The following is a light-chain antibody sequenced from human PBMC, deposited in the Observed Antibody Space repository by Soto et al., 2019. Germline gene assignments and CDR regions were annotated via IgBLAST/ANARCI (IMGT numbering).Light chain of an antibody. CDR2: DDG. CDR1: SRDFGGYNY. J-gene: IGLJ1*01. V-gene: IGLV2-14*03. CDR3: NSYRNTAARYV. Sequence: QSALTQPASVSGSPGQSITISCTGTSRDFGGYNYVSWYQHRPGEVPKLIIYDDGNRPSGVSDRFSGSKSGDTASLTISGFWAEDEADYYCNSYRNTAARYVFGTGTKVTVL.